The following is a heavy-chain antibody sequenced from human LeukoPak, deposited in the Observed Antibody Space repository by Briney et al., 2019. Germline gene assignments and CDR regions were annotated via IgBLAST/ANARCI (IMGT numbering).Heavy chain of an antibody. CDR1: GFSFGSYP. CDR2: ISETGGVT. CDR3: ARDSSHYLGSSDY. D-gene: IGHD6-6*01. J-gene: IGHJ4*02. V-gene: IGHV3-23*01. Sequence: PGVSLRPSYVVSGFSFGSYPMSWVRQAPGKGLEWVSVISETGGVTHYDDSMKGRFTISRDNIKNTLNLQMNSLRAEDTAIYYCARDSSHYLGSSDYWGQGTLVTVSS.